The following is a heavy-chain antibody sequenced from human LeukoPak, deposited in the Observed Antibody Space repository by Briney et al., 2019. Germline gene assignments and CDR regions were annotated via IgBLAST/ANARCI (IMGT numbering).Heavy chain of an antibody. J-gene: IGHJ6*03. D-gene: IGHD5-18*01. Sequence: GASVKVSCKASGYIFTTYAMNWVRQAPGQGLEWIGWINTNTGSPTYAQGFTGRFVFSLDTSVTTAYLQISSLKAEDTAVYYCARAGLPIFYYYMDVWGKGTTVTVSS. V-gene: IGHV7-4-1*02. CDR2: INTNTGSP. CDR3: ARAGLPIFYYYMDV. CDR1: GYIFTTYA.